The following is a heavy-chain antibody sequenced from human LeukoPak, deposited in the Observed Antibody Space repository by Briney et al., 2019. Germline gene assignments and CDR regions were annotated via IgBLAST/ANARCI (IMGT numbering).Heavy chain of an antibody. V-gene: IGHV3-30*02. CDR1: GFTFSSYG. D-gene: IGHD3-10*01. CDR2: IRYDGSNK. J-gene: IGHJ6*03. CDR3: ARVSSLWFGELWALTYYYYYMDV. Sequence: GGSLRLSCAASGFTFSSYGMHWVRQAPGKGLEWVAFIRYDGSNKYYADSVKGRFTISRDNSKNTLYLQMNSLRAEDTAVYYCARVSSLWFGELWALTYYYYYMDVWGKGTTVTISS.